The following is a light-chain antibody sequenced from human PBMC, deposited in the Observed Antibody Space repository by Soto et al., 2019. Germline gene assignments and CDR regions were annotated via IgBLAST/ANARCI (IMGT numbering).Light chain of an antibody. CDR1: QNINSW. Sequence: DIQMTQSPSTLSTSVGDRVTITCRASQNINSWLAWYQQQPGKAPNLLIYKASSLNSGVPSRFSGSGSGTEFTLTISSLQPEEFATYYCQQYNSYLTFGQGTKLEIK. J-gene: IGKJ2*01. CDR2: KAS. CDR3: QQYNSYLT. V-gene: IGKV1-5*03.